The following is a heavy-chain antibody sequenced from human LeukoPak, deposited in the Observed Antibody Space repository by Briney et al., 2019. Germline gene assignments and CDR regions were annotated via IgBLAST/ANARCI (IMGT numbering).Heavy chain of an antibody. CDR2: IKHDGST. CDR1: GGSFSGHY. Sequence: SETLSLTCAVSGGSFSGHYWNWIRQPPGKGLEWIGEIKHDGSTNYNPSLKSRGTISVDTSPNQFSLRLSSVTAADTAVYYCARGRYVTTRGGAAAGFLDYWGQGTLVTVST. D-gene: IGHD6-13*01. CDR3: ARGRYVTTRGGAAAGFLDY. V-gene: IGHV4-34*01. J-gene: IGHJ4*02.